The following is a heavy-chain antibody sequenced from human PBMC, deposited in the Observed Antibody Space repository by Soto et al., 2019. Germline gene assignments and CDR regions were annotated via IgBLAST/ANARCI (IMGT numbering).Heavy chain of an antibody. CDR2: ISYDGSNK. CDR3: AKARSSPARITMVRGVFYYMDV. D-gene: IGHD3-10*01. CDR1: GFTFSSYG. V-gene: IGHV3-30*18. J-gene: IGHJ6*03. Sequence: GGSLRLSCAASGFTFSSYGMHWVRQAPGKGLEWVAVISYDGSNKYYADSVKGRFTISRDNSKNTLYLQMNSLRAEDTAVYYCAKARSSPARITMVRGVFYYMDVWGKGTTVTVSS.